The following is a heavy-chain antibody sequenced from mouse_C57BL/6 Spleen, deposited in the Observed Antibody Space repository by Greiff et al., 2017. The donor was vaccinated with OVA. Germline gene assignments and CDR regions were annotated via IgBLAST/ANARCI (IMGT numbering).Heavy chain of an antibody. J-gene: IGHJ4*01. D-gene: IGHD2-4*01. V-gene: IGHV1-72*01. CDR3: ARSIYYDYEYFAMGY. Sequence: QVQLQQPGAELVKPGASVKLSCKASGYTFTSYWMHWVKQRPGRGLEWIGRIDPSSGGTKYNEKFKSKATLTVDKPSSTAYMQLSSLTSEDSAVYDCARSIYYDYEYFAMGYWGPGASVTVST. CDR1: GYTFTSYW. CDR2: IDPSSGGT.